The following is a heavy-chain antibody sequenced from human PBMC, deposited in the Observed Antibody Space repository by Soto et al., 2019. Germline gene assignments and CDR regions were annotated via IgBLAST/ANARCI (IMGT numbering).Heavy chain of an antibody. CDR1: RFTFSDYY. D-gene: IGHD2-15*01. CDR2: ISSSSSYT. Sequence: GSLRLSGAASRFTFSDYYMSWIRQAPGKGLEWVSYISSSSSYTNYADSVKGRFTISRDNAKNSLYLQMNSLRAEDTAVYYCARTLSGGGKSGSWFDPWGQGTLVTVSS. J-gene: IGHJ5*02. CDR3: ARTLSGGGKSGSWFDP. V-gene: IGHV3-11*06.